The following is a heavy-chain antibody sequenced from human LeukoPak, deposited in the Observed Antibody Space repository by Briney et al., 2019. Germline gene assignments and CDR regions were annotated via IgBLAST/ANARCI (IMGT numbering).Heavy chain of an antibody. CDR2: ISGFTGYT. D-gene: IGHD3-22*01. CDR3: ARDGVDYDRHDGFHV. CDR1: GDGYSLINNG. J-gene: IGHJ3*01. Sequence: ASVTVSCTASGDGYSLINNGVSWLRQAPGQGLEWVGWISGFTGYTNYAQRFHDRVTMTTDSTTNTAYMDLRRLTSDDTAIYYCARDGVDYDRHDGFHVWGQGTMVTVSS. V-gene: IGHV1-18*01.